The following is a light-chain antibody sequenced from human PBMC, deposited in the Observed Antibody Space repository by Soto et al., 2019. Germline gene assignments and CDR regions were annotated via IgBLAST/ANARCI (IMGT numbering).Light chain of an antibody. CDR3: QQYGSSHRT. Sequence: IVLTEAPATLSLSPGERATLSCRASQSVSSSYLAWYQQKPGQAPRLLIYGASSRATGIPDRFSGSGSGTDFTLTISRLEPEDFAVYYCQQYGSSHRTFGQGTKVDNK. CDR1: QSVSSSY. J-gene: IGKJ1*01. CDR2: GAS. V-gene: IGKV3-20*01.